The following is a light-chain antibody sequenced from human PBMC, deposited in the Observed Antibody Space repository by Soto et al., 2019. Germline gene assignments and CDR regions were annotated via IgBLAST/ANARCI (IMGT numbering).Light chain of an antibody. CDR2: GVS. CDR3: QQYGSSPLT. V-gene: IGKV3-20*01. CDR1: QRLSASD. Sequence: EIVLTQSPGTLSLSPGERATLSCRASQRLSASDIAWYQQKPGQAPKFLIYGVSSRATGIPDRFSGSGSGTDFTLTISRLEPEDFAVYYCQQYGSSPLTFGGGTKV. J-gene: IGKJ4*01.